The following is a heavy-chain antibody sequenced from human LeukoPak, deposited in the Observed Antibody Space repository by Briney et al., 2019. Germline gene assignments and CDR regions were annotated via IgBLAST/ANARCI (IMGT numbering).Heavy chain of an antibody. CDR3: AKSQDFGDYDVAF. Sequence: PGGSLRLSCATSGFTFSNFAMNWVRRAPGKGLEWVSTISGSGDGTYYADSVKGRFTISRDNSKNTLYLQMNSLRAEDTAVYYCAKSQDFGDYDVAFWGQGTLVTVSS. CDR1: GFTFSNFA. J-gene: IGHJ4*02. V-gene: IGHV3-23*01. D-gene: IGHD4-17*01. CDR2: ISGSGDGT.